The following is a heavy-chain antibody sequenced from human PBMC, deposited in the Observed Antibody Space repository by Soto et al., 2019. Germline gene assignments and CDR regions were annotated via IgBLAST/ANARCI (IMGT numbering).Heavy chain of an antibody. CDR1: GYSISSSNW. CDR3: DSSGYYRSPAY. J-gene: IGHJ4*02. CDR2: IYYSGTT. Sequence: PSETLSLTCAVSGYSISSSNWWGWIRQPPGKGLEWIGYIYYSGTTYYNPSLKSRVTMSVDTSKNQFSLKLTSVTAVDTAVYYYDSSGYYRSPAYWGQGTLVTVSS. D-gene: IGHD3-22*01. V-gene: IGHV4-28*01.